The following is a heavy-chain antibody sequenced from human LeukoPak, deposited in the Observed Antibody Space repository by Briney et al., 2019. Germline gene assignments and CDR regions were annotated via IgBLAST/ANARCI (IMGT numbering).Heavy chain of an antibody. V-gene: IGHV4-39*07. Sequence: SETLSLTCTVSGGSISSSSYYWGWIRQPPGKGLEWIGSIYYSGSTYYNPSLKSRFTISVDTSKNQFSLKLSSVTAADTAVYYCARDGSEYDILTGYYGNWSDPWGQGTLVTVSS. CDR2: IYYSGST. CDR1: GGSISSSSYY. CDR3: ARDGSEYDILTGYYGNWSDP. J-gene: IGHJ5*02. D-gene: IGHD3-9*01.